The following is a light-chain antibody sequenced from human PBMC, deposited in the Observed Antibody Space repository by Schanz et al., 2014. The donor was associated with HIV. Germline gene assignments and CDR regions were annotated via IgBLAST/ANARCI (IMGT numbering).Light chain of an antibody. Sequence: QSVLTQPPSVSGAPGQRVTISCAGNSSNIGAGYDVHWYQQLPRTAPKLLIYGNTNRPSGVPDRFSGSKSGTSASLAITGLQSEDEADYYCAAWDDSLNGMVFGGGTKLTVL. CDR3: AAWDDSLNGMV. V-gene: IGLV1-40*01. CDR2: GNT. CDR1: SSNIGAGYD. J-gene: IGLJ2*01.